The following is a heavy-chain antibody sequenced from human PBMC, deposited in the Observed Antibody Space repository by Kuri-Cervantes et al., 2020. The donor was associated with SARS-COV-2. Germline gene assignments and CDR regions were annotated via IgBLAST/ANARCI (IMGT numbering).Heavy chain of an antibody. D-gene: IGHD3-3*01. CDR3: ARGVTIFGVVPYYYMDV. V-gene: IGHV1-2*02. CDR2: INPNSGGT. Sequence: ASVKVSCKASGYTFTGYYMHWVRQAPGQGLEWMGWINPNSGGTNYAQKFQGRVTMTRDTSISTAYMELSRLRSDDTAVYYCARGVTIFGVVPYYYMDVWGKGTTVTVSS. CDR1: GYTFTGYY. J-gene: IGHJ6*03.